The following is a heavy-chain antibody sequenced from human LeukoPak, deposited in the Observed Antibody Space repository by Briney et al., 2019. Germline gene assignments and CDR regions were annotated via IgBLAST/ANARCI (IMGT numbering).Heavy chain of an antibody. CDR2: INPNSGGT. D-gene: IGHD3-22*01. V-gene: IGHV1-2*02. CDR1: GYTFTGYY. Sequence: GASVEVSCKASGYTFTGYYMHWVRQAPGQGLEWMGWINPNSGGTNYAQKFQGRVTMTRDTSISTAYMELSRLRSDDTAVYYCASNTDYYDSSGCFDYWGQGTLVTVSS. CDR3: ASNTDYYDSSGCFDY. J-gene: IGHJ4*02.